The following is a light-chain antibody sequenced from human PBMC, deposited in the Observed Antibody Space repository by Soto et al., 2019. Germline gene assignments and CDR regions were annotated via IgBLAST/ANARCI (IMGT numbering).Light chain of an antibody. CDR1: QSVTSS. Sequence: VWTRGPPTRILYQGERATLSCRASQSVTSSLAWFQQKPGQAPRLLIYDVSRRATAIPARFSGSGSGTDFTLTISSLEPQDFAVYYCHPPPRLPTIGGGTKVDIK. J-gene: IGKJ4*01. V-gene: IGKV3-11*01. CDR2: DVS. CDR3: HPPPRLPT.